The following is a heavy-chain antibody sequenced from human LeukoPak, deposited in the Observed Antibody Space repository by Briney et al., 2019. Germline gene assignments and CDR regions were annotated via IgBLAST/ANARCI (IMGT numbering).Heavy chain of an antibody. CDR2: IYTSGNT. J-gene: IGHJ2*01. CDR3: ARTGYYASSYWYFDL. CDR1: GGSISSYY. D-gene: IGHD3-9*01. V-gene: IGHV4-4*07. Sequence: PSDTLSLTCTVSGGSISSYYWSWIRQPAGEGLEWLGRIYTSGNTNHSPPRKGPVTLSESTFKNQFSLKLSSLTAADTAGYYCARTGYYASSYWYFDLWGRGTLVTVSS.